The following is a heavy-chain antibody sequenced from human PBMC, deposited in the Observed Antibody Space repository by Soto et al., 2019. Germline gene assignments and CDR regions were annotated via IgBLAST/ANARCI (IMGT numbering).Heavy chain of an antibody. CDR2: IIPILTTP. D-gene: IGHD2-8*02. CDR1: GGTFSIYG. CDR3: ATSVGIAPTGEDGMDV. V-gene: IGHV1-69*01. J-gene: IGHJ6*02. Sequence: QVQLVQSGAEVKKTGSSVKVSCKASGGTFSIYGFSWVRQAPGQGPEWIGGIIPILTTPNYAQKFQGRVTIVADESTTTVYMELSCLKFEDTAVYYCATSVGIAPTGEDGMDVWGQETSVTVSS.